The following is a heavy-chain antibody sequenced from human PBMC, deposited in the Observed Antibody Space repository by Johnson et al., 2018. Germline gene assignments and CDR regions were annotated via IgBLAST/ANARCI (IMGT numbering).Heavy chain of an antibody. Sequence: QVQLVQSGGGVVQPGRSLRLSCVASGIPFRSYGMHWVRQAPGTGLEWVAVISYDGGNKFYAEPVKGRFTIFRDNSKNTVYLQMNSLKTEDTALYYFEKKGYSTGPRWAFDMWGQGTKVTVSS. J-gene: IGHJ3*02. V-gene: IGHV3-30*18. CDR1: GIPFRSYG. CDR2: ISYDGGNK. CDR3: EKKGYSTGPRWAFDM. D-gene: IGHD2-8*02.